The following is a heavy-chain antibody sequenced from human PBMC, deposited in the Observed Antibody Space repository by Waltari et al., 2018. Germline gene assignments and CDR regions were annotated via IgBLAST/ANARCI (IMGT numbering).Heavy chain of an antibody. D-gene: IGHD1-1*01. V-gene: IGHV3-23*01. CDR1: GFTFSSYA. Sequence: EVQLLESGGGLVQPGGSPRLSCAASGFTFSSYALSWVRQAPGKGLEWVSAISGSGGSTYYADSVKGRFTISRDNSKNTLYLQMSSLRAEDTALYYCVRVDNNGLEPFDYWGQGTLVTVSS. J-gene: IGHJ4*02. CDR2: ISGSGGST. CDR3: VRVDNNGLEPFDY.